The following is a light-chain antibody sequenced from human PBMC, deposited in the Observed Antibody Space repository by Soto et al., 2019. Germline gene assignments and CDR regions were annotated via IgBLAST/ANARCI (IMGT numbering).Light chain of an antibody. CDR3: CSFAGRYSYV. CDR1: SSDVGAYNF. CDR2: DVD. V-gene: IGLV2-11*01. J-gene: IGLJ1*01. Sequence: QSVLTQPPSASGSPGQSVTISCTGTSSDVGAYNFVSWHQQHPGKAPKLMIYDVDKRPSGVPDRFSGSKSGNTASLTISGLQAEDEADYYCCSFAGRYSYVFGTGTKVTVL.